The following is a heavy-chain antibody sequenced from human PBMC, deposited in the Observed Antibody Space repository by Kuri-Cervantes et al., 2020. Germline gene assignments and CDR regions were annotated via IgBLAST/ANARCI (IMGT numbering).Heavy chain of an antibody. CDR1: GFTLRSYV. CDR3: ARDRGPGGNWFDP. CDR2: ISGSGDSI. Sequence: GGSLRLSCAASGFTLRSYVMSWVRQAPGKGLEWLSGISGSGDSIYYADSVKGRFTISRDNSKNTLYLQMNSLRAEDTAFYYCARDRGPGGNWFDPWGLGTLVTVSS. D-gene: IGHD3-10*01. J-gene: IGHJ5*02. V-gene: IGHV3-23*01.